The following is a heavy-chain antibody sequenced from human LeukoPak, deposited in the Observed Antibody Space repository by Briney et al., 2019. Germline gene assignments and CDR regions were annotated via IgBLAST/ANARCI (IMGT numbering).Heavy chain of an antibody. D-gene: IGHD1-26*01. Sequence: ASVKVSFKASGYTFTGYYMHWGRQAPGQGLEWMGWINPNSGGTNYAQKFQGRVTMTRDTSISTAYMELSRLRSDATAVYYCARVDGSSVGAKFDYWGQGTLVTVSS. CDR1: GYTFTGYY. V-gene: IGHV1-2*02. J-gene: IGHJ4*02. CDR2: INPNSGGT. CDR3: ARVDGSSVGAKFDY.